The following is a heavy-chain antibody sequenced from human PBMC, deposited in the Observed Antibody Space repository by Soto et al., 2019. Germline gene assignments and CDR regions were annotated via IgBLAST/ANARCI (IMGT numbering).Heavy chain of an antibody. CDR3: AKGMYSSSWYSPNPRFDY. D-gene: IGHD6-13*01. J-gene: IGHJ4*02. CDR2: ISGSGGST. CDR1: GFTFSSYA. V-gene: IGHV3-23*01. Sequence: GGSLRLSCAASGFTFSSYAMSWVRQAPGKGLEWVSAISGSGGSTYYADSVKGRFTISRDNSKNTLYLQMNSLRAEDTAVYYCAKGMYSSSWYSPNPRFDYWGQGTLVTVSS.